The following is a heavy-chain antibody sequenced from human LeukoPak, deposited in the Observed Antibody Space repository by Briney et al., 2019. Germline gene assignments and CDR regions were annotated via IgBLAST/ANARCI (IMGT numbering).Heavy chain of an antibody. Sequence: SETLSLTCTVPGGSISSGGYYWSWIRQHPGKGLEWIGYIYYSGSTYYNPSLKSRVTISVDTSKNQFSLKLSSVTAADTAVYYCASGTPTVTSLGYWGQGTLVTVSS. D-gene: IGHD4-17*01. CDR1: GGSISSGGYY. J-gene: IGHJ4*02. CDR3: ASGTPTVTSLGY. CDR2: IYYSGST. V-gene: IGHV4-31*03.